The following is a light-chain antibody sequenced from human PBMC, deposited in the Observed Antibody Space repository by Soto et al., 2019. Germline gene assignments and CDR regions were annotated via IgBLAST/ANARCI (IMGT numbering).Light chain of an antibody. Sequence: QSALTQPASVSGSPGQSITISCTGTTSDVGNYNLVSWYQQHPGKVPKLMIYEGNKRPSGISNRFSGSKSGNTASLTISGLQAEDEADYYCCSYTSSSTYVFGTGTKLTVL. CDR1: TSDVGNYNL. CDR2: EGN. V-gene: IGLV2-23*01. CDR3: CSYTSSSTYV. J-gene: IGLJ1*01.